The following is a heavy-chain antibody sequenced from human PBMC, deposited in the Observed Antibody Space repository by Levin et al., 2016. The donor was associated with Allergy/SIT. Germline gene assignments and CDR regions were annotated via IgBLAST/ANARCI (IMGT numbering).Heavy chain of an antibody. D-gene: IGHD3-9*01. CDR2: IKQDGSEK. Sequence: VRQAPGKGLEWVANIKQDGSEKYYVDSVKGRFTISRDNAKNSLYLQMNSLRAEDTAVYYCARPLAVLRYFVPAHWGQGTLVTVSS. CDR3: ARPLAVLRYFVPAH. V-gene: IGHV3-7*01. J-gene: IGHJ4*02.